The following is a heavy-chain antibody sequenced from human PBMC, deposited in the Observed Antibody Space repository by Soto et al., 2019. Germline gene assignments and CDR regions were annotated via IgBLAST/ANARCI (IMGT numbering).Heavy chain of an antibody. CDR2: IYHSGST. CDR3: ARDLPCPPSRFDP. CDR1: GDSISSSNW. V-gene: IGHV4-4*02. Sequence: PSETLSLTCDVPGDSISSSNWWSWVRQPPGKGLEWIGEIYHSGSTYYNPSLESRLTISLDKSKNQFSLNLTSVTAADTAVYYCARDLPCPPSRFDPWGQGTLVTVSS. J-gene: IGHJ5*02.